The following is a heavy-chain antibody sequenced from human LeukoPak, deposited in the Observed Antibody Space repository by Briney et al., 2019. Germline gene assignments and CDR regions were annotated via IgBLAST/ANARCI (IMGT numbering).Heavy chain of an antibody. CDR3: ARDGANYYGSGSYYNRLIDY. CDR1: GFTFSSYS. CDR2: ISSSGSTI. Sequence: GGSLRLSCAASGFTFSSYSMNWVRQAPGKGLECVSYISSSGSTIYYADSVKGRFTISRDNAKNSLYLQMNSLRAEDTAVYYCARDGANYYGSGSYYNRLIDYWGQGTLVTVSS. J-gene: IGHJ4*02. D-gene: IGHD3-10*01. V-gene: IGHV3-48*04.